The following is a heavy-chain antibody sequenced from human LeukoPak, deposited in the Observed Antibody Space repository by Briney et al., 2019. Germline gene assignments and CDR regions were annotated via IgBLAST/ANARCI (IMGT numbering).Heavy chain of an antibody. CDR2: MNPNSGNT. J-gene: IGHJ1*01. CDR1: GHTFTSYD. V-gene: IGHV1-8*01. CDR3: ARGKTSGSYYGYFQH. Sequence: GASVKVSCKASGHTFTSYDINWVRQATGQGLEWMGWMNPNSGNTGYAQKFQGRVTMTRNTSISTAYMELSSLRSEDTAVYYCARGKTSGSYYGYFQHWGQGTLVTVSS. D-gene: IGHD1-26*01.